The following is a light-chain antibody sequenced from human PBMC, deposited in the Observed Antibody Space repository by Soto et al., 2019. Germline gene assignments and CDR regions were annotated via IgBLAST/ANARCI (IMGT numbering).Light chain of an antibody. Sequence: EIVLTQSPGTLSLSPGERATLSCRASQSVGSYLAWYQQKPGQAPRLLIYDASNRATGIPARFSGSGSGTDFTLTISSLAPEDFAVYYCQQRSKWPRAFGPGTKVDIK. CDR1: QSVGSY. CDR3: QQRSKWPRA. V-gene: IGKV3-11*01. CDR2: DAS. J-gene: IGKJ3*01.